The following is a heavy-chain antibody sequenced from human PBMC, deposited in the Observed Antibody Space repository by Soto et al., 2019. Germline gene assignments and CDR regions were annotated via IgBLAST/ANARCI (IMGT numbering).Heavy chain of an antibody. Sequence: SETLSLTCTVPGGSISRYYWSWIRQPPGKGLEWIGGIYHTGETYYNPSLTPRVTLSVDTSKNQFSLILHSVTAADTALYYCLRQEHWVGLNVYWGRGPLVTVSP. V-gene: IGHV4-59*04. CDR2: IYHTGET. J-gene: IGHJ4*02. CDR1: GGSISRYY. D-gene: IGHD1-26*01. CDR3: LRQEHWVGLNVY.